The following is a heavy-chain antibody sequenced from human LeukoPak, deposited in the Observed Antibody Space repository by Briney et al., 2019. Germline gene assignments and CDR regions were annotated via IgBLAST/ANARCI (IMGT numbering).Heavy chain of an antibody. J-gene: IGHJ3*02. CDR2: IKSDGSGT. CDR1: GFTLSTYW. CDR3: TRGDFCSGANCNGPFDI. D-gene: IGHD2-15*01. Sequence: PGGSLRLSCVASGFTLSTYWMHWVRQAPGKGLVWVSRIKSDGSGTTYGDSVKGRFTISRDNAKNTLYLQMNSLRAEDTAVYYCTRGDFCSGANCNGPFDIWGQGTTVTVSS. V-gene: IGHV3-74*01.